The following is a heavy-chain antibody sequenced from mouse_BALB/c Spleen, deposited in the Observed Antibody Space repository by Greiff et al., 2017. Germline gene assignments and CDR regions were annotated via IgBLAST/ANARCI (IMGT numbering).Heavy chain of an antibody. CDR2: ISSGGSYT. V-gene: IGHV5-6-4*01. Sequence: EVKVEESGGGLVKPGGSLKLSCAASGFTFSSYTMSWVRQTLEKRLEWVATISSGGSYTYYPDSVKGRFTISRDNAKNTLYLQMSSLKSEDTAMYYCTRDRNYGNYDFAYWGQGTLVTVSA. CDR3: TRDRNYGNYDFAY. CDR1: GFTFSSYT. J-gene: IGHJ3*01. D-gene: IGHD2-1*01.